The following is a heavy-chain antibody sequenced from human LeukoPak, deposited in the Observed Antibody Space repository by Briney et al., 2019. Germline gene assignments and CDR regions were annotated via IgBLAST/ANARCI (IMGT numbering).Heavy chain of an antibody. D-gene: IGHD6-19*01. CDR1: GFTFSSYG. CDR2: ISYDGSNK. CDR3: AKGRGWYGFYGMDV. V-gene: IGHV3-30*18. J-gene: IGHJ6*02. Sequence: GGSLRLSCAASGFTFSSYGMHWVRQAPGKGLEWVAVISYDGSNKYYADSVKGRFTISRDNSKNTLYLQMNSLRAEDTAVYYCAKGRGWYGFYGMDVWGQGTTVTVSS.